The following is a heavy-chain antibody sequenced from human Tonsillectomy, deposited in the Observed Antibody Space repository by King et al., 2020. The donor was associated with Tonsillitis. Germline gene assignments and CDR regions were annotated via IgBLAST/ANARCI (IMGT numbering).Heavy chain of an antibody. J-gene: IGHJ4*02. CDR3: ARDQAYSSFDY. Sequence: VQLVESGGGLVQPGGSLKLSCAASEFTFSSSWMTWVRQAPGKGLQWVATIKPDGSEKYYADSLKGRFTVSRDKAKNSLDLQMNSLRSEDTALYYCARDQAYSSFDYWGQGTLVTVSS. D-gene: IGHD6-19*01. CDR2: IKPDGSEK. V-gene: IGHV3-7*04. CDR1: EFTFSSSW.